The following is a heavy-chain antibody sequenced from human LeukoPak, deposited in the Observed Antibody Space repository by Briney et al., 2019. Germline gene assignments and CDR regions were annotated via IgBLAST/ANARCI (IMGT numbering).Heavy chain of an antibody. CDR2: ISPSGDIT. V-gene: IGHV3-23*01. D-gene: IGHD3-22*01. J-gene: IGHJ3*02. Sequence: GGTLRLSCAASGFHFSSHGMNWVRPAPGKGLEWVSGISPSGDITYYADSVKGRFTISRDNSKNTLYLQMNSLRAEDTAVYYCARDDYDSSGYSGAFDIWGQGTMVTVSS. CDR3: ARDDYDSSGYSGAFDI. CDR1: GFHFSSHG.